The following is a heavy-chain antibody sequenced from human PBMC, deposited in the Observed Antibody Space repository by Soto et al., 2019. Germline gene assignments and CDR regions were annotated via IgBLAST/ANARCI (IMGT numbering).Heavy chain of an antibody. CDR2: IYWNDDK. D-gene: IGHD1-26*01. J-gene: IGHJ3*01. Sequence: QITLKESGPTLVKPTQTLTLTCTFSGFSLTTSGVGVGWIRQPPGKALEWLALIYWNDDKRYSPSLKSRLTITKDTSKSQVVLTMANMDPVDTATYYCAHRDKSSGSYTLGVWGQGTMVTVSS. CDR3: AHRDKSSGSYTLGV. V-gene: IGHV2-5*01. CDR1: GFSLTTSGVG.